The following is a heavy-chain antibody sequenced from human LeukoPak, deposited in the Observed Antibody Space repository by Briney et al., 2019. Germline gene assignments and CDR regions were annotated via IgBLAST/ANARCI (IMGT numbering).Heavy chain of an antibody. CDR1: GASISSRNW. V-gene: IGHV4-4*02. Sequence: SGTLSLTCAVSGASISSRNWWIWVRQPPGKGLEWIGEIYPSGSTNYNPSLKSRVTISKDKSKNQFFLKLSSVTAADTAVYYCARDTGGRGRLDAFDIWGQGTMVTVSS. CDR3: ARDTGGRGRLDAFDI. D-gene: IGHD2-8*02. CDR2: IYPSGST. J-gene: IGHJ3*02.